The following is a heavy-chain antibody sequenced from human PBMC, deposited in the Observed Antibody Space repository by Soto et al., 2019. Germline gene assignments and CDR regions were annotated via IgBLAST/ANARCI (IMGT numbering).Heavy chain of an antibody. Sequence: EVQLLESGGGLVQPGGSLRVSCAAAGFTFSNHAMSWVRQAPGKGLEWVSTISGSGGTIYYADSVKGRFTISRDKSKNGLWLQMNSLRAEDTALYYCAKGSGNIRPYGMDVWGQGTTVTVSS. CDR3: AKGSGNIRPYGMDV. CDR2: ISGSGGTI. V-gene: IGHV3-23*01. J-gene: IGHJ6*02. CDR1: GFTFSNHA.